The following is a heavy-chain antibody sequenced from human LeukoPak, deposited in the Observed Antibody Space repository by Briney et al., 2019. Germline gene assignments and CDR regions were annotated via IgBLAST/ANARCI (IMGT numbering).Heavy chain of an antibody. D-gene: IGHD3-10*01. CDR2: IYYSGST. J-gene: IGHJ4*02. CDR3: ARGPLLAPFDY. V-gene: IGHV4-30-4*01. Sequence: PSETLSLTCTVSGGSISSGGFYWTWIRQPPGKGLEWIGYIYYSGSTYYNPSLKSRVTISVDTSKNQFSLKLSSVTAADTAVYYCARGPLLAPFDYWGQGTTGTVSS. CDR1: GGSISSGGFY.